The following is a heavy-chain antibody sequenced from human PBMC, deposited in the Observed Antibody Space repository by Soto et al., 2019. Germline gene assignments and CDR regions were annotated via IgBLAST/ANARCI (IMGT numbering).Heavy chain of an antibody. CDR2: IQIKAYGGTT. CDR3: ARGLYSGWHYFDY. D-gene: IGHD5-12*01. CDR1: GFTFSDAS. J-gene: IGHJ4*02. Sequence: GSLRLSCAASGFTFSDASMNWVRQAPGKGLEWVGRIQIKAYGGTTEYAAPVKGRFTISRDDSKSTLYLQMNSLRAEDTAVYYCARGLYSGWHYFDYWGQGTLVTVSS. V-gene: IGHV3-15*07.